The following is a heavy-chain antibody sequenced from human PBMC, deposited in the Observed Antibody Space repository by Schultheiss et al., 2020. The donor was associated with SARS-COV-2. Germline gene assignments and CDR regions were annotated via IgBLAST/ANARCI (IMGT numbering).Heavy chain of an antibody. V-gene: IGHV4-61*05. CDR3: ARLPAPQRVNYYYYYMDV. D-gene: IGHD2-2*01. CDR1: GGSISSSSYY. Sequence: SETLSLACTVSGGSISSSSYYWGWIRQPPGKGLEWIGEINHSGSTNYNPSLKSRVTISVDTSKNQLSLNLTSVTAADTAVYYCARLPAPQRVNYYYYYMDVWGKGTMVTVSS. CDR2: INHSGST. J-gene: IGHJ6*03.